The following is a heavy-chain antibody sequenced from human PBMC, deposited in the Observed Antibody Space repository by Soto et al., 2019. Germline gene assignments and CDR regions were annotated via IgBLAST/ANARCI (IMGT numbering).Heavy chain of an antibody. J-gene: IGHJ6*02. Sequence: GASVKVSCKASRYTFISYDINWVRQAPGQGLEWMGWMNPSSANTGYAQKFQGRISMTRNTSMNTAYMELNSLTSEDTAVYYCTRGQEVWWNAGPLGPHGLDVWGQGTTVTVSS. V-gene: IGHV1-8*01. D-gene: IGHD3-16*01. CDR2: MNPSSANT. CDR3: TRGQEVWWNAGPLGPHGLDV. CDR1: RYTFISYD.